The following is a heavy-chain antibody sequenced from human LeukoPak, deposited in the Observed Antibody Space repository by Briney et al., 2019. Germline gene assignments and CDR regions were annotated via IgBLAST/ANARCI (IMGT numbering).Heavy chain of an antibody. CDR1: GGTFSSYA. J-gene: IGHJ4*02. Sequence: SVKVSCKASGGTFSSYAISWVRQAPGQGLEWMGGIIPIFGTANYAQKFQGRVTITADESTSTAYMELSSLRSGDTAVYYCAREADYDFWSGISRAFDYWGQGTLVTVSS. CDR2: IIPIFGTA. D-gene: IGHD3-3*01. CDR3: AREADYDFWSGISRAFDY. V-gene: IGHV1-69*01.